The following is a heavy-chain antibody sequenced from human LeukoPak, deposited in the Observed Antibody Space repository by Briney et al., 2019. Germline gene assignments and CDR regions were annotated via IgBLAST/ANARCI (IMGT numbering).Heavy chain of an antibody. J-gene: IGHJ4*02. Sequence: PGGSLRLSCAASGFTFSSYEMNWVRQAPGKGLEWVSYIGSFGTTISNADSVKGRFTISRDNAKSSLYLQMSSLRAEDTAVYYCAKVATEAYYFDYWGQGTLVTVSS. CDR3: AKVATEAYYFDY. CDR1: GFTFSSYE. D-gene: IGHD5-12*01. V-gene: IGHV3-48*03. CDR2: IGSFGTTI.